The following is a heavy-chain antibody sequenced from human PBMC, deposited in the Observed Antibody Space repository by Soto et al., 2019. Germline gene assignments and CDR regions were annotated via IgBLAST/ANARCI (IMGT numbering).Heavy chain of an antibody. CDR1: GYTFTSYG. Sequence: QVQLVQSGAEVKKPGASVKVSCKASGYTFTSYGISWVRQAPGQGLEWMGWISAYNGNTNYAQKLQGRVTMTTDTSTSTAYMELRSLRSDDTAVYYCAREKYCSSTRCRPYYYYGMDVWGQGTTVTVSS. D-gene: IGHD2-2*01. V-gene: IGHV1-18*01. CDR2: ISAYNGNT. J-gene: IGHJ6*02. CDR3: AREKYCSSTRCRPYYYYGMDV.